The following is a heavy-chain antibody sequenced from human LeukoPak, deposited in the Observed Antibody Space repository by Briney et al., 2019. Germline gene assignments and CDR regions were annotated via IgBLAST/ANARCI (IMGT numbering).Heavy chain of an antibody. J-gene: IGHJ4*02. CDR2: INHGGGT. CDR1: GGSFSDYF. D-gene: IGHD4-17*01. CDR3: ARGEDGTGDYRPTYFDS. Sequence: NTSETLSLTCAVYGGSFSDYFWNWIRQPPSKGLEWIGEINHGGGTRYNPSLKSRATISVDTSKEQFSLNLTSVTAADTAVYYCARGEDGTGDYRPTYFDSWGQGTLVTVSS. V-gene: IGHV4-34*01.